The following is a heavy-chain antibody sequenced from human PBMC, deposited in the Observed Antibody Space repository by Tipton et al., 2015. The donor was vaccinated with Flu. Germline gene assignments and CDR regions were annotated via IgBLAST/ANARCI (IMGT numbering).Heavy chain of an antibody. CDR3: VRRDYSNYVSDPKSWFDP. J-gene: IGHJ5*02. Sequence: TLSLTCSVTGDSIGSPYFWGWIRQPPGKGLEWIGNVHHAGSTYYNSSLKSRVTMSLDASKNHFSLKLNSVTAADTAVYFCVRRDYSNYVSDPKSWFDPWGQGTLVTVSS. CDR2: VHHAGST. D-gene: IGHD4-11*01. V-gene: IGHV4-38-2*01. CDR1: GDSIGSPYF.